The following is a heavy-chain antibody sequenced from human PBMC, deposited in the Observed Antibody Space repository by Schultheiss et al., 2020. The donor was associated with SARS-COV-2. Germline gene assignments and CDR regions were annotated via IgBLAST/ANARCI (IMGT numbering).Heavy chain of an antibody. CDR1: GFTVSSNY. V-gene: IGHV3-53*01. Sequence: GGSLRLSCAASGFTVSSNYMSWVRQAPGKGLEWVSVIYSDGSTYYADSVKGRFTISRDNSKNTLYLQMNSLRAEDTAVYYCARDGMTYGMDVWGQGTTVTVSS. J-gene: IGHJ6*02. CDR3: ARDGMTYGMDV. D-gene: IGHD1-26*01. CDR2: IYSDGST.